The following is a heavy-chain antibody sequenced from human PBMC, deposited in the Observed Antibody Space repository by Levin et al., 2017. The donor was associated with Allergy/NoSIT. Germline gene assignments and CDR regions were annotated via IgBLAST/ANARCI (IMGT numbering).Heavy chain of an antibody. CDR3: ARGGFLEWLSGMENWFDP. V-gene: IGHV1-69*04. CDR2: IIPILGIA. J-gene: IGHJ5*02. D-gene: IGHD3-3*01. Sequence: ASVKVSCKASGGTFSSYAISWVRQAPGQGLEWMGRIIPILGIANYAQKFQGRVTITADKSTSTAYMELSSLRSEDTAVYYCARGGFLEWLSGMENWFDPWGQGTLVTVSS. CDR1: GGTFSSYA.